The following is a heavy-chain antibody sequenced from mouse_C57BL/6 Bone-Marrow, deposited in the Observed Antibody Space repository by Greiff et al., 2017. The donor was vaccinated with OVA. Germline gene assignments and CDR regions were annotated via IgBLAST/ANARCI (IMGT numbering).Heavy chain of an antibody. CDR1: GYTFTSYT. CDR2: INPSSGYT. Sequence: QVQLKESGAELARPGASVKMSCKASGYTFTSYTMHWVKQRPGQGLEWIGYINPSSGYTKYNQKFKDKATLTADKSSSTAYMQLSSLTSEDSAVYYCARGIYDGSYAMDYWGQGTSVTVSS. V-gene: IGHV1-4*01. J-gene: IGHJ4*01. D-gene: IGHD2-3*01. CDR3: ARGIYDGSYAMDY.